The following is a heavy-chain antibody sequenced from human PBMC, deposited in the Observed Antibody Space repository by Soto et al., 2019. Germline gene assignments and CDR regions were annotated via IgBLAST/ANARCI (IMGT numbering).Heavy chain of an antibody. Sequence: QLQLQESGSGLVQPSQTLSLTCAVSGGSISSGDYSWSWIRQPPGKGLEWIGYIYRSGDTYYNPSLKSRVTISIDTSKNQFSLRLNSLPAADTAVYYCARGHDANDDWGQGTLVTVSS. V-gene: IGHV4-30-2*01. CDR3: ARGHDANDD. CDR1: GGSISSGDYS. CDR2: IYRSGDT. D-gene: IGHD5-12*01. J-gene: IGHJ1*01.